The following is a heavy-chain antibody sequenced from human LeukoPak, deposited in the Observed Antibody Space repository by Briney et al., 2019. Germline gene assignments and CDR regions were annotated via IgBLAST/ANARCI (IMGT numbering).Heavy chain of an antibody. V-gene: IGHV3-66*04. Sequence: GGSLRLSCAVSGFIVSGIHVNWVRQAPGKGLEWVSIIYSGGSTYYADSMKGRFTISGDNSKNTVFLQMNSLRVEDTAVYYCAKLYRTRVSMVRGQTPYGMDVWGQGTTVTVSS. J-gene: IGHJ6*02. CDR3: AKLYRTRVSMVRGQTPYGMDV. D-gene: IGHD3-10*01. CDR1: GFIVSGIH. CDR2: IYSGGST.